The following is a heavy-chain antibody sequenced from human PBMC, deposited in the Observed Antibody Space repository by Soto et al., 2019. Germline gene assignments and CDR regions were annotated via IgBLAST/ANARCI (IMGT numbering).Heavy chain of an antibody. V-gene: IGHV3-48*01. CDR2: ISSSSSTI. Sequence: GGSLRFSCAASGFTFSSYSMNWVRQAPGKGLEWVSYISSSSSTIYYADSVKGRFTISRDNAKNSLYLQMNSLRAEDTAVYYCARDARVGLRFLTDYWGQGTLVTVSS. CDR3: ARDARVGLRFLTDY. J-gene: IGHJ4*02. D-gene: IGHD3-3*01. CDR1: GFTFSSYS.